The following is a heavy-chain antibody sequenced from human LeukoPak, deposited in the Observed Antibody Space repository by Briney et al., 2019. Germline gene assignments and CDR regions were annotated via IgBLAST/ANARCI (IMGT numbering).Heavy chain of an antibody. J-gene: IGHJ4*02. CDR2: IYPGDSDV. V-gene: IGHV5-51*01. D-gene: IGHD6-19*01. CDR3: ARWYSSGYSDY. Sequence: GESLKISCQASGYTFTDYWIAWVRQMPGKGLEWMGIIYPGDSDVIKSPSFQGQATISADKSITTAYLQWTSLKASESAIYFCARWYSSGYSDYWGQGTLVTVSS. CDR1: GYTFTDYW.